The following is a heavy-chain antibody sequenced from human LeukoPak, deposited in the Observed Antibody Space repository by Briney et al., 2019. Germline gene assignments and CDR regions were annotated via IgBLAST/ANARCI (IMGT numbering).Heavy chain of an antibody. CDR1: GFTFSSHA. CDR2: ISGSGGST. D-gene: IGHD3-22*01. V-gene: IGHV3-23*01. Sequence: GGSLRLSCAASGFTFSSHAVSWVRQAPGKGLEWVSAISGSGGSTYYADSVKGRFTISRDNSKNTLYLQMNSLRAEDTAVYYCAKRPNYYDSSGYPYWGQGTLVTVSS. CDR3: AKRPNYYDSSGYPY. J-gene: IGHJ4*02.